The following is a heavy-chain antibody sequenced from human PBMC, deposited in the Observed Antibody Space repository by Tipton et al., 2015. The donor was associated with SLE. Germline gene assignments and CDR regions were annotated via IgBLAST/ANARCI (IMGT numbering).Heavy chain of an antibody. D-gene: IGHD6-13*01. J-gene: IGHJ6*03. CDR1: GGSLSGDTYY. V-gene: IGHV4-61*02. Sequence: TLSLTCTVSGGSLSGDTYYWSWIRQPAGEGLEWIGRIFTSGNTNYNPSLKSRVTVSVDTSKNQFSLKLSSVTAADTAVYYCARVSGGIAYMDVWGKGTTVTFSS. CDR3: ARVSGGIAYMDV. CDR2: IFTSGNT.